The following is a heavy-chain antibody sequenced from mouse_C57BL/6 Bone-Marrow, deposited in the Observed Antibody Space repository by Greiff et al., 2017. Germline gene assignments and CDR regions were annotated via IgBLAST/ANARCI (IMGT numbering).Heavy chain of an antibody. CDR3: ARGGYDVDY. CDR2: ISDGGSYT. CDR1: GFTFSSYA. V-gene: IGHV5-4*01. J-gene: IGHJ2*01. Sequence: EVPVVESGGGLVKPGGSLKLSCAASGFTFSSYAMSWVRQTPEKRLEWVATISDGGSYTYYPDNVKGRFTISRDNAKNNLYLQMSHLKSEDTAMYYCARGGYDVDYWGQGTTLTVSS. D-gene: IGHD2-2*01.